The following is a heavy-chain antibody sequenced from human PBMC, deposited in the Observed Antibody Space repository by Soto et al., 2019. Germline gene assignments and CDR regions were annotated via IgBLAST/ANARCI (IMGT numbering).Heavy chain of an antibody. CDR2: IYYSGST. D-gene: IGHD2-15*01. V-gene: IGHV4-39*01. J-gene: IGHJ4*02. CDR3: AAPAWGRMYFGRSCFGFDF. CDR1: GGSISSSNFY. Sequence: SETLSLTCTVSGGSISSSNFYWGWIRQPPGKGLEWIGSIYYSGSTYYNPSLKSRVTISLDTSKNQFSLRLTSVTAADTAVYYCAAPAWGRMYFGRSCFGFDFRGQATLDTVSS.